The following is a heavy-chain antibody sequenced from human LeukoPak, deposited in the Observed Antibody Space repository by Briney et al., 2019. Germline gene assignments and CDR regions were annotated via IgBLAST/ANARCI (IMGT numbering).Heavy chain of an antibody. CDR1: GFTFSTYA. Sequence: GGSLRLSCAASGFTFSTYAMSWVRQPPGKGLEWVSIISDSGGTTYYADSVKGRFTISRDNSKNTLYLQMNSLRVEDTAVYCCAKDRGRAAGLDYWGQGTLVTVSS. D-gene: IGHD6-13*01. J-gene: IGHJ4*02. V-gene: IGHV3-23*01. CDR2: ISDSGGTT. CDR3: AKDRGRAAGLDY.